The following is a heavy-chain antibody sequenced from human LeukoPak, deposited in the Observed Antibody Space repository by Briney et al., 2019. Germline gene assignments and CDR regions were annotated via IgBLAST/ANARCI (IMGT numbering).Heavy chain of an antibody. V-gene: IGHV1-2*04. CDR3: ATGGYSSSLPDY. D-gene: IGHD6-6*01. CDR2: INPNSGGT. CDR1: GYTFTSYG. Sequence: ASVKVSCKASGYTFTSYGISWVRQAPGQGLEWMGWINPNSGGTNYAQKFQGWVTMTRDTSISTAYMELSRLRSDDTAVYYCATGGYSSSLPDYWGQGTLVTVSS. J-gene: IGHJ4*02.